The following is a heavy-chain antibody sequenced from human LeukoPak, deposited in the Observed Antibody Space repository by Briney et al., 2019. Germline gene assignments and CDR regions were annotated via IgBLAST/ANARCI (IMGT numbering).Heavy chain of an antibody. CDR1: GFTFSNYW. D-gene: IGHD1-1*01. V-gene: IGHV3-53*01. CDR2: IYSGGST. Sequence: GGSLRLSCAASGFTFSNYWMHWVRQAPGKGLGWVSVIYSGGSTYYADSVKGRFTISRDTSKNTVFLQMNSLGADDTAVYYCARARHFDYWGQGTLVTVSS. CDR3: ARARHFDY. J-gene: IGHJ4*02.